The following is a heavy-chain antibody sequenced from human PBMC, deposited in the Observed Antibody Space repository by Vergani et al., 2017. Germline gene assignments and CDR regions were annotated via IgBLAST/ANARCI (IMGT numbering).Heavy chain of an antibody. Sequence: EVQLVESGGGLVQPGGSLRLSCVASSGFSFYSYSMNWVRQAPGKGLEWVSAISARYPSTYYADSVKGRFTISRDNSKNMLYLQMNSLRAEDTAVYYCARLSYDTTPYLQGGYDCWGQGTLVSVSS. D-gene: IGHD3-22*01. CDR1: GFSFYSYS. CDR2: ISARYPST. V-gene: IGHV3-23*04. CDR3: ARLSYDTTPYLQGGYDC. J-gene: IGHJ4*02.